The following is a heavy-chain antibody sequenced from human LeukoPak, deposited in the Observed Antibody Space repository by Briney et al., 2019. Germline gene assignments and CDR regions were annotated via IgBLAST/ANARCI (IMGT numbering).Heavy chain of an antibody. Sequence: GGSLRLSCAASGFTFDDYAMHWVRQAPGKGLEWVSGISWNSGSIGYADSVKGRFTISRDNAKNSLYLQMNSLRAEDTALYYCAKDLTTNYCYYGMDVWGQGTTVTVSS. J-gene: IGHJ6*02. V-gene: IGHV3-9*01. D-gene: IGHD4-4*01. CDR1: GFTFDDYA. CDR2: ISWNSGSI. CDR3: AKDLTTNYCYYGMDV.